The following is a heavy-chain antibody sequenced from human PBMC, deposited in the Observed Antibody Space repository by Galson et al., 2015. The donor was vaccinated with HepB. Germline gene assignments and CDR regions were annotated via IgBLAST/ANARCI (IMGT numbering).Heavy chain of an antibody. CDR2: IRSKAYGGTT. CDR1: GFTFGDYA. Sequence: SLRLSCAASGFTFGDYALSWVRQAPGKGLEWVGFIRSKAYGGTTEYAASVKGRFTISRDDSKSIAYLQMNSLKTEDTAVYYCTRGSAHAPTPYSSGWYQYYYYGMDVWGQGTTVTVSS. V-gene: IGHV3-49*04. J-gene: IGHJ6*02. CDR3: TRGSAHAPTPYSSGWYQYYYYGMDV. D-gene: IGHD6-19*01.